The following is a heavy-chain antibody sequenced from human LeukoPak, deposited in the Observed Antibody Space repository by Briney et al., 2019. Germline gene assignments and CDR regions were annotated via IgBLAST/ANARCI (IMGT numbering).Heavy chain of an antibody. V-gene: IGHV4-39*07. CDR2: VYYSGRT. Sequence: SETPSLTCTVSGGSIRSSSYYWGWIRQPPGKGLEWIGSVYYSGRTYYNPSLKSRVTISVDTSKNQFSLKLSSVTAADTAVYYCARLGYCSSSSCYVFAFDIWGQGTMVTVSS. CDR1: GGSIRSSSYY. J-gene: IGHJ3*02. CDR3: ARLGYCSSSSCYVFAFDI. D-gene: IGHD2-2*01.